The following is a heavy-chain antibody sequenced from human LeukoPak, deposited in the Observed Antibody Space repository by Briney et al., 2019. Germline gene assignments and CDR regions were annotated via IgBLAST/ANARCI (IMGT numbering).Heavy chain of an antibody. D-gene: IGHD3-22*01. J-gene: IGHJ6*03. CDR1: GFTFSSFW. V-gene: IGHV3-7*01. Sequence: GGSLRLSCAASGFTFSSFWMNWVRQAPGKGLEWVANIKEDGSEKYYVDSVKGRFTISRDNAKNSLYLQMNSLRAEDTAVYYCARVSYYDSSGMDVWGKGTTVTVSS. CDR2: IKEDGSEK. CDR3: ARVSYYDSSGMDV.